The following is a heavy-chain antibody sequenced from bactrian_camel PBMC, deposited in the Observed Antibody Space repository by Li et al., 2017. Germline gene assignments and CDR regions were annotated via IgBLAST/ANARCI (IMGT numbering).Heavy chain of an antibody. J-gene: IGHJ6*01. D-gene: IGHD2*01. Sequence: QLVESGGGLVQPGGSLRLSCAASGFTFSSYAMSWVRQAPGKGLEWVSSINSGDSTTYYPDSVKGRFTVTRDNARSTLYLQLNSLKIEDTALYYCAGRERYCTGGYCEPGAFRYWGQGTQVTVS. V-gene: IGHV3S31*01. CDR1: GFTFSSYA. CDR3: AGRERYCTGGYCEPGAFRY. CDR2: INSGDSTT.